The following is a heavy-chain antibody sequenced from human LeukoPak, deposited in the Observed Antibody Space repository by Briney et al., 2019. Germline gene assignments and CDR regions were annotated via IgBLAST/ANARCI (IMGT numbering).Heavy chain of an antibody. CDR3: TRGLRYYGSGSLSDNWFDP. J-gene: IGHJ5*02. Sequence: SETLSLTCAVSGVSITYSYWWTWVRQPPGKGLEWIGEIYHGGSTNYNSSLKSRVTMSVDKSKNQFSLMLSSVTAADTAVYYCTRGLRYYGSGSLSDNWFDPWGQGTLVIVSS. CDR2: IYHGGST. CDR1: GVSITYSYW. V-gene: IGHV4-4*02. D-gene: IGHD3-10*01.